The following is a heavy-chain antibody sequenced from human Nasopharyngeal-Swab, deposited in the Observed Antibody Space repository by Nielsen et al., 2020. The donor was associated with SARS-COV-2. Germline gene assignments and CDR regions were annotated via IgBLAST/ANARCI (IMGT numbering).Heavy chain of an antibody. CDR2: INAGNGNT. D-gene: IGHD3-22*01. CDR3: ARDGPDDSSGYYDAFDI. V-gene: IGHV1-3*01. CDR1: GYTFTSYA. Sequence: ASVKVSCKASGYTFTSYAMHWVRQAPGQRLEWMGWINAGNGNTKYSQKFQGRVTITRDTSASTAYMELSSLRSEDTAVYYCARDGPDDSSGYYDAFDIWGQGKMVTVSS. J-gene: IGHJ3*02.